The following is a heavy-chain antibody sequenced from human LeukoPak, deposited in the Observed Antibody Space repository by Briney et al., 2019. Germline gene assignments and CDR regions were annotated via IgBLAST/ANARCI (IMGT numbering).Heavy chain of an antibody. CDR3: AREDYDSWSGYRIDY. CDR1: GYSFTGYY. D-gene: IGHD3-3*01. V-gene: IGHV1-2*02. Sequence: ASVKVSCTASGYSFTGYYMHWVRQAPGQGLEWMGWINPNSGGTNYAQKFQGRVTMTRDTSISTAYMELSRLRSDDTAVYYCAREDYDSWSGYRIDYWGQGTLVPVSS. CDR2: INPNSGGT. J-gene: IGHJ4*02.